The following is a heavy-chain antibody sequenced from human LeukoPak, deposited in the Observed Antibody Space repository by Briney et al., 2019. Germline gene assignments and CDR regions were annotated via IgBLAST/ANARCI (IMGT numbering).Heavy chain of an antibody. Sequence: PGRSLRLSCAASGFTFSSYAMHWVRQAPGKGLEWVAVISYDGSNKYYADSVKGRFTISRDNSKNTLYLQMNSLRAGDTAVYYCARDYDSSGYYYTLWYYYYGMDVWGQGTTVTVSS. J-gene: IGHJ6*02. CDR2: ISYDGSNK. D-gene: IGHD3-22*01. V-gene: IGHV3-30-3*01. CDR1: GFTFSSYA. CDR3: ARDYDSSGYYYTLWYYYYGMDV.